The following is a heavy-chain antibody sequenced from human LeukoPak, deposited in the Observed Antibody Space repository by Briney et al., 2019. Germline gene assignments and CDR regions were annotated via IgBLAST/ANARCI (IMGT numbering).Heavy chain of an antibody. CDR3: ARYEHSTSCLAY. J-gene: IGHJ4*02. CDR2: ISYDGSNK. Sequence: GGSLRLSCAASGFTFSSYGMLWVRQAPGKGLEGVAVISYDGSNKYYADSVKSRFTISRDNSKNTLYLQMNSLRAEDTAVYYCARYEHSTSCLAYWGQGTLVTVSS. CDR1: GFTFSSYG. V-gene: IGHV3-30*03. D-gene: IGHD2-2*01.